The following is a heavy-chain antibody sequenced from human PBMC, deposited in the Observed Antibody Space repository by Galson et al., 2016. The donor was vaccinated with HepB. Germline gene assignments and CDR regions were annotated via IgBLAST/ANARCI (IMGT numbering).Heavy chain of an antibody. CDR3: AKDLRYCSGAVCPPPIGYFKH. CDR1: GFIFSNYA. D-gene: IGHD2-8*02. V-gene: IGHV3-23*01. CDR2: IRGTGGST. J-gene: IGHJ1*01. Sequence: SLRLSRGASGFIFSNYAMSWVRPAPGKGLEWVSGIRGTGGSTCYVDYVKGRFTISRDSSKKTLYLQMNSLSSEVTVVYYCAKDLRYCSGAVCPPPIGYFKHWGQGTLVTVSS.